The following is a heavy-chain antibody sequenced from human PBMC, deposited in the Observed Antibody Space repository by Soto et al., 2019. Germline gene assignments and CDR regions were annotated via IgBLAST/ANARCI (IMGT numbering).Heavy chain of an antibody. CDR3: ARMFHCSGGTCPFDY. Sequence: SGPTLVNPTQTLTLTCTFSGFSLSTSGMRGSWIRQPPGKALEWLARIDWDDDKFYNTSLKTRLTISKDSSKNQVVLTMTNMDPVDTATYYCARMFHCSGGTCPFDYWGQGXLVTVSS. D-gene: IGHD2-15*01. CDR2: IDWDDDK. V-gene: IGHV2-70*04. CDR1: GFSLSTSGMR. J-gene: IGHJ4*02.